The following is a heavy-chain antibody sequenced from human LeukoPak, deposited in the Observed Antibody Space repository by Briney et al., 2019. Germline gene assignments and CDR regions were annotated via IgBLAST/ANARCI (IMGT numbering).Heavy chain of an antibody. CDR1: GFTFSNFW. D-gene: IGHD6-6*01. Sequence: GGSLRLSCAASGFTFSNFWMSWVRQAPGKGREWVANIKQDGSEKNYVGSVKGRFTISRDNAKNSLYLQMNSLRAEDTAVYYCAREYGIAARRRVDYWGQGTLVTVSS. CDR2: IKQDGSEK. V-gene: IGHV3-7*01. CDR3: AREYGIAARRRVDY. J-gene: IGHJ4*02.